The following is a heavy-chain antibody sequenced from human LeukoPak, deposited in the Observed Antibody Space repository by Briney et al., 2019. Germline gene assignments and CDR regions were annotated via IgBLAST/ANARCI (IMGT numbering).Heavy chain of an antibody. D-gene: IGHD3-10*01. V-gene: IGHV1-46*01. CDR1: GYTFTSYY. Sequence: ASVKVSRKASGYTFTSYYMHWVRQAPGQGLEWMGIINPSGGSTSYAQKFQGRVTMTRDTSTSTVYMELSSLRSEDTAVYYCASSLYGSGSYYPPAFDYWGQGTLVTVSS. CDR2: INPSGGST. CDR3: ASSLYGSGSYYPPAFDY. J-gene: IGHJ4*02.